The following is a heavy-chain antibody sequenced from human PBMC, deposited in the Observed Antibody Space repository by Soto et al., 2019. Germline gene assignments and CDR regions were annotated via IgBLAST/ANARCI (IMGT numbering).Heavy chain of an antibody. Sequence: SETLSLICTVSNGSIRSYYWSWIRQPPGKGLEWIGYIYYSGSTNYNPSLKSRVTISVDTSKNQFSLKLSSLTAADTAIYYCARGVAAPYPSGFSNYGMDVWGQGTTVTVSS. D-gene: IGHD3-3*02. CDR1: NGSIRSYY. CDR3: ARGVAAPYPSGFSNYGMDV. V-gene: IGHV4-59*01. J-gene: IGHJ6*01. CDR2: IYYSGST.